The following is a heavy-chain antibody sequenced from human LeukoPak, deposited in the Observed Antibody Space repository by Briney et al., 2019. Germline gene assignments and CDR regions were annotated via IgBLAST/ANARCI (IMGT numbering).Heavy chain of an antibody. CDR1: GFTFSSYA. V-gene: IGHV3-23*01. CDR2: ISGSGGST. J-gene: IGHJ4*02. Sequence: GGSLRLSCAASGFTFSSYAMSWVRQAPGKGLEWVSAISGSGGSTYHADSVKGRFTISRDNSKNTLYLQMNSLRAEDTAVYYCAKDFWSGYYSRTLAYWGQGTLVTVSS. D-gene: IGHD3-3*01. CDR3: AKDFWSGYYSRTLAY.